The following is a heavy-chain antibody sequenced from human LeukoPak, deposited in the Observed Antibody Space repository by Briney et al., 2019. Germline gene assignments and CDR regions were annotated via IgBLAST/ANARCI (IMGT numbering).Heavy chain of an antibody. CDR3: ARSTCAPCSGWYRSTNWYFDL. V-gene: IGHV4-61*02. J-gene: IGHJ2*01. CDR1: GGSISGGSYS. D-gene: IGHD6-19*01. Sequence: PSETLSLTCTVSGGSISGGSYSGSWIRQPAGRGLEWFGGIYTIGNTNYNPSLKSRVTISVDTSKNQFSLKLSSVTAADTAVYYCARSTCAPCSGWYRSTNWYFDLWGRGTLVTVSS. CDR2: IYTIGNT.